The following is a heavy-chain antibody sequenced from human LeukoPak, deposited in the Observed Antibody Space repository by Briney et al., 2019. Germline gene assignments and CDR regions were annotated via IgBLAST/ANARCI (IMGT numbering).Heavy chain of an antibody. CDR2: FYRGGDT. J-gene: IGHJ4*02. D-gene: IGHD1-26*01. Sequence: GGSLRLSCAASGFTVTSSYMSWVRQAPGKGLEWVSVFYRGGDTYYADSVKGRFTISRGNSKNTLYLQMNSLRAEDTAVYYCAGGQEGATFDHWGQGTLVTVSS. CDR3: AGGQEGATFDH. CDR1: GFTVTSSY. V-gene: IGHV3-53*01.